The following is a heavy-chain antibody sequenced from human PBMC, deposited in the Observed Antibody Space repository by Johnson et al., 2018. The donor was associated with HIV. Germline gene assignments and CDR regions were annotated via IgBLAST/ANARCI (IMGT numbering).Heavy chain of an antibody. CDR2: IKRKTDGETT. CDR1: GFRFDDYA. V-gene: IGHV3-15*01. J-gene: IGHJ3*02. Sequence: EMQLVESGGGVVRPGGSLRLSCAVAGFRFDDYAMSWVRQAPGKGLEWVGRIKRKTDGETTDYTTPVKGRFTIPRDDSKNTLYLQMNSLKTEDTAVYYCATDVPSAPYYNAFDIWGQGTMVTVSS. CDR3: ATDVPSAPYYNAFDI. D-gene: IGHD1-26*01.